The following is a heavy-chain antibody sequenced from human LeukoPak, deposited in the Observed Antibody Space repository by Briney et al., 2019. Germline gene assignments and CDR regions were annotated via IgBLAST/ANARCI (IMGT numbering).Heavy chain of an antibody. CDR3: ARGDHYDVLTGFQTPSHLSDY. Sequence: ASVNVSCKASGYTFTAYYVHWVRQAPGQGREGMGWINPNSGGTNYAQKFQGRVTMTRDTSISTAYMELSSLRSDDTVVYYCARGDHYDVLTGFQTPSHLSDYWGQGTLVTVSS. CDR1: GYTFTAYY. D-gene: IGHD3-9*01. J-gene: IGHJ4*02. CDR2: INPNSGGT. V-gene: IGHV1-2*02.